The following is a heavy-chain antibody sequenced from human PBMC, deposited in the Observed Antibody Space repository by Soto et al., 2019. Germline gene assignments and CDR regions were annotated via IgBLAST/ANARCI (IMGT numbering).Heavy chain of an antibody. CDR2: INPNGGVT. CDR1: GDSFNDYY. Sequence: QVQLVQSGAEVRKPGASVTVSCRSSGDSFNDYYIHWVRQAPGQGFEWMGWINPNGGVTKYAQKFQGWVSMTRDTYMRTVYMQLSRIRSDDTAVYYCARESGGATATLDYYFFYMDVWGTGTTVTVSS. D-gene: IGHD5-12*01. CDR3: ARESGGATATLDYYFFYMDV. J-gene: IGHJ6*03. V-gene: IGHV1-2*04.